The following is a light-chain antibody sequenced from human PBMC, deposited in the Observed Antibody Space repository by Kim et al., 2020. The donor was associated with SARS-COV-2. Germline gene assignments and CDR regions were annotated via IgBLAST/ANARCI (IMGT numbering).Light chain of an antibody. V-gene: IGLV2-14*03. CDR3: SSYTSSSTLPVV. Sequence: SVTISSTGTSSDVCAYNYVSWHQQHPGKAPKLMIYDVINRPSGVSNRFSGSKAGTTASLTISGLQAEDEADYYCSSYTSSSTLPVVFGGGTKLTVL. CDR1: SSDVCAYNY. J-gene: IGLJ2*01. CDR2: DVI.